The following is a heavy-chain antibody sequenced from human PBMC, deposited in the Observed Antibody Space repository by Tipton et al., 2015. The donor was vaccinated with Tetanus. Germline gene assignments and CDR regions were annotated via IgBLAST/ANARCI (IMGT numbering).Heavy chain of an antibody. J-gene: IGHJ3*02. CDR2: IYYSGST. CDR3: ARWGDASGSTNLYAFDI. CDR1: GGSISSYF. Sequence: GLVKPSGTLSLTCSVSGGSISSYFWSWIRQSPGQGLEWIGLIYYSGSTSYNPSLKSRVTISVDTSKNQLSLKMSSVTAADTAVYYCARWGDASGSTNLYAFDIWGQGTMVSVSS. D-gene: IGHD3-10*01. V-gene: IGHV4-59*01.